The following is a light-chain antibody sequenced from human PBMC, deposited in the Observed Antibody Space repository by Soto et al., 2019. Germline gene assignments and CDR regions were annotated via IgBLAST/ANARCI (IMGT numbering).Light chain of an antibody. CDR1: QTISSW. Sequence: IQMTQSPSTLSGSVGDRVTITCRDSQTISSWLAWYQQKPGKAPKLLIYKASTLKSGVPSRFSGSGSGTEFTLTISSLQPDDFAAYYCQQYNSYSEAFGQGTKVDIK. CDR2: KAS. V-gene: IGKV1-5*03. J-gene: IGKJ1*01. CDR3: QQYNSYSEA.